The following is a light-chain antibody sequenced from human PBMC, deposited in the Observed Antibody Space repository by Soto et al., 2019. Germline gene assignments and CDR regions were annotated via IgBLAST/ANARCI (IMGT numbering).Light chain of an antibody. CDR1: SSDVGGSKY. V-gene: IGLV2-11*01. CDR2: GVS. CDR3: CSYAGGPEV. Sequence: QSVLTQPRSVSGSPGQSVTISCTGTSSDVGGSKYVSWYQQKPGKAPKLIIYGVSRWPSGVPNRFSGSKSGNRASLTISGLQAEDEGDYYCCSYAGGPEVFGTGTKLTVL. J-gene: IGLJ1*01.